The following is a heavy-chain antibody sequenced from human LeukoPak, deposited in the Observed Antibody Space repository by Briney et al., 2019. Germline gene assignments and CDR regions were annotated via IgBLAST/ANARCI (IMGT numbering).Heavy chain of an antibody. J-gene: IGHJ4*02. CDR1: GFTFSSYS. Sequence: PGGSLRLSCAASGFTFSSYSMTWVRQAPGKGLEWVAAVSFDGREKYYADSVKGRFTVSRDDSTNTVCLQMNSLRPEDTALYYCARDKFEGRGWYNYFDCWGQGTLVTVTS. D-gene: IGHD6-19*01. CDR2: VSFDGREK. CDR3: ARDKFEGRGWYNYFDC. V-gene: IGHV3-30*03.